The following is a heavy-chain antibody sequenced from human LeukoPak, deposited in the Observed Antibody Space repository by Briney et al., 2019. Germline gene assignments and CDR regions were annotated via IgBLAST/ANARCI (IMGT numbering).Heavy chain of an antibody. CDR2: ISGSGGLT. D-gene: IGHD4-17*01. CDR1: GFTFSNYA. J-gene: IGHJ5*02. Sequence: PGGALRLSCAASGFTFSNYAMSWVRQAPGKGLEWVSAISGSGGLTYYAGSVKGRFTISRDNAKNALDLQMNSLRAEGTAVYYSAKERWMDYGDYANWFVPWRQGTLVTVSS. CDR3: AKERWMDYGDYANWFVP. V-gene: IGHV3-23*01.